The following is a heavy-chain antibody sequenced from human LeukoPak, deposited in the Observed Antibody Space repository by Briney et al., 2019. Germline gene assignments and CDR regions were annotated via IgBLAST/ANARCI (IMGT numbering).Heavy chain of an antibody. V-gene: IGHV3-21*01. CDR1: GFTFSSYN. J-gene: IGHJ4*02. CDR3: ARRAPSHDFDD. Sequence: PGGSLRLSCAASGFTFSSYNMNWVRQAPGKGLEWVSSISSSSDYIYYADSVKGRFTISRDNAKNSLYLQMNSLRVEDTALYYCARRAPSHDFDDWGQGTLVTVSS. CDR2: ISSSSDYI.